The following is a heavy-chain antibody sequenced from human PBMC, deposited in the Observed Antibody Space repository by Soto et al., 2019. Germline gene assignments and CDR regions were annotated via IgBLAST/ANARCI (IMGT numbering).Heavy chain of an antibody. V-gene: IGHV3-23*01. CDR2: LTPSGDST. CDR3: AHPRGYGVFDAYDI. J-gene: IGHJ3*02. Sequence: PGGSLRLSCVASGFTFSTYAMNWAGQAPGKGLEWVSALTPSGDSTYYADSVKGRFTISRDNSMSALYLQMNSLRVEDTAVYYCAHPRGYGVFDAYDIWDQGTMVTVSS. CDR1: GFTFSTYA. D-gene: IGHD4-17*01.